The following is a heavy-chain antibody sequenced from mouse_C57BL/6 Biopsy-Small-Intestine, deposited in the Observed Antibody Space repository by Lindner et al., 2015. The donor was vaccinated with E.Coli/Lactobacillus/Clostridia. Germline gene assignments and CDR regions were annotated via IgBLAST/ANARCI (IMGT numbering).Heavy chain of an antibody. CDR2: INPGSGGT. CDR1: GYAFTNYL. V-gene: IGHV1-54*01. CDR3: ARGYGNYLYAMDY. D-gene: IGHD2-1*01. J-gene: IGHJ4*01. Sequence: VQLQESGAELVRPGTSVKVSCKASGYAFTNYLIEWVKQRPGQGLEWIGVINPGSGGTNYNEKFKGKATLTADKSSSTAYMQLSSLTSEDSAVYFCARGYGNYLYAMDYWGQGTSVTVSS.